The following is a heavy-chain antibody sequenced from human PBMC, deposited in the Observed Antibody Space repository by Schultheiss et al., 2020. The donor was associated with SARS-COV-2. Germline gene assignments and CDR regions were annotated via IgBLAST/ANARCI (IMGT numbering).Heavy chain of an antibody. D-gene: IGHD3-10*01. CDR2: IYYSGST. Sequence: SETLSLTCTVSGGSISSGGYYWSWIRQHPGKGLEWIGYIYYSGSTNYNPSLKSRVTISVDTSKNQFSLKLSSVTAADTAVYYCARYLWFGNSRGHGMDVWGQGTTVTVSS. CDR3: ARYLWFGNSRGHGMDV. V-gene: IGHV4-61*08. J-gene: IGHJ6*02. CDR1: GGSISSGGYY.